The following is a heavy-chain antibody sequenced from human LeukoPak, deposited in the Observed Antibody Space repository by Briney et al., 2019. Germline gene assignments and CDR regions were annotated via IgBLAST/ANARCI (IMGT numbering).Heavy chain of an antibody. Sequence: SETLSLTCGVYGGSFSGYSWGWIRQPPGKGLEWIGSVYYSGSTYYNPSLKSRVTISVDTSKNQFSLNRISVTAADTAYYMDVWGKRTTVTGSS. CDR2: VYYSGST. J-gene: IGHJ6*03. CDR1: GGSFSGYS. CDR3: V. V-gene: IGHV4-34*03.